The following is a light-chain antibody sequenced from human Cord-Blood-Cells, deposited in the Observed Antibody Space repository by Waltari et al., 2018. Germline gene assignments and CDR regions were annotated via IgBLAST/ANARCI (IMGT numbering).Light chain of an antibody. V-gene: IGLV2-8*01. J-gene: IGLJ2*01. Sequence: QSALTQPPSASGSPGQSVTISCTGTSSDVGGYNYVSWYQQHPAKAPKLMIDEVSKRPSGVPGRFSGSKSGNTASLTVSGLQAEDEADYYCSSYAGSNNLVFGGGTKLTVL. CDR3: SSYAGSNNLV. CDR2: EVS. CDR1: SSDVGGYNY.